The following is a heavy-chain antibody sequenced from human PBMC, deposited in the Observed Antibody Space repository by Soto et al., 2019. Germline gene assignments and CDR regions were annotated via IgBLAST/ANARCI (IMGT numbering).Heavy chain of an antibody. CDR3: AREYSSSFNWFDP. Sequence: QLQLQESGSGLVKPSQTLSLTCAVSGGSISSGGYSWSWIRQPPGKGLEWIGYIYHSGSTYYNPSLKSRVTISVDRAKNQFSLKLSSVTAADTAVYYCAREYSSSFNWFDPWGQGTLVTVSS. V-gene: IGHV4-30-2*01. CDR2: IYHSGST. D-gene: IGHD6-13*01. CDR1: GGSISSGGYS. J-gene: IGHJ5*02.